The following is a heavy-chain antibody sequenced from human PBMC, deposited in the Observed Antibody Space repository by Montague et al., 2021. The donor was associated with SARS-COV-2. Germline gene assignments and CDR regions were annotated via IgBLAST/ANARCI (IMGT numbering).Heavy chain of an antibody. J-gene: IGHJ6*02. CDR3: GLGRGFAVGNHYYYSYGLDV. CDR2: ISYGGST. CDR1: GGSIRSSSHF. Sequence: SETLSLTCTVSGGSIRSSSHFWGWFRQPPGRRLEWIGTISYGGSTYYSPSLKSRVIISADTSKNQFSLNLRSVTAADTAVYFCGLGRGFAVGNHYYYSYGLDVWGQGTTVTVSS. V-gene: IGHV4-39*07. D-gene: IGHD3-10*01.